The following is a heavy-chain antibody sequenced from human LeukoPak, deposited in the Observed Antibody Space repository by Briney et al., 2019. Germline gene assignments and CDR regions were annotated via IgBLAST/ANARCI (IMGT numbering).Heavy chain of an antibody. CDR3: AADPRGIGSNWFDP. D-gene: IGHD3-10*01. Sequence: SVKVSCKASGFTFSSSAMQWVRQARGQRLERIGWIVVGSGNTKYAQKMQERVTITRDMSTSTAYMELSSLRSEDTAVYYCAADPRGIGSNWFDPWGQGTLVTVSS. CDR2: IVVGSGNT. CDR1: GFTFSSSA. J-gene: IGHJ5*02. V-gene: IGHV1-58*02.